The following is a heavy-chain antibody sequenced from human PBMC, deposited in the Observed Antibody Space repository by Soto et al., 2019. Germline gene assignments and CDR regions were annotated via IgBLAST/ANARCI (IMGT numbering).Heavy chain of an antibody. D-gene: IGHD2-15*01. V-gene: IGHV3-48*02. Sequence: EVQLVESGGGLVQPGESLRLSCAASGFTFSFYSMIWVRQAPGKGLEWVSYISSSGDTIYYADSVKGRFTISRDNTKNSLYLQMNSLGDEDTAVYYCASPDCTGNSCYSILGYYWGQGTLVTVSS. CDR3: ASPDCTGNSCYSILGYY. CDR2: ISSSGDTI. J-gene: IGHJ4*02. CDR1: GFTFSFYS.